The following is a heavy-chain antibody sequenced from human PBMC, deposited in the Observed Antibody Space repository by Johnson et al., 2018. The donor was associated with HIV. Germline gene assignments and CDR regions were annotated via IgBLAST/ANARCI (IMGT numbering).Heavy chain of an antibody. CDR2: ISWNSGSI. CDR3: ARDFSLVGGWSPFDI. J-gene: IGHJ3*02. Sequence: VQLVESGGGLVQPGRSLRLSCAASGFTFDDYAMYWVRQGPGKGLEWVSGISWNSGSIGYADSVKGRFTISRDNSKNTLSLQMNSLRAEDTAVYYCARDFSLVGGWSPFDIWGQGTMVTVSS. D-gene: IGHD6-19*01. CDR1: GFTFDDYA. V-gene: IGHV3-9*01.